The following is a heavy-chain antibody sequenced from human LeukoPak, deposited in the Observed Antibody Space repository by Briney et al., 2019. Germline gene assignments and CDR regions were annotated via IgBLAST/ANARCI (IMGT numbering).Heavy chain of an antibody. CDR1: GFTFSSYG. CDR3: ARDGGTYDYGDYALLDY. J-gene: IGHJ4*02. D-gene: IGHD4-17*01. Sequence: GGSLRLSCAASGFTFSSYGMHWVRQAPGKGLEWVSVISYDGSNKYYADSVKGRFTISRDNSKNTLYLQMNSLRAEDTAVYYCARDGGTYDYGDYALLDYWGQGTLVTVSS. CDR2: ISYDGSNK. V-gene: IGHV3-30*03.